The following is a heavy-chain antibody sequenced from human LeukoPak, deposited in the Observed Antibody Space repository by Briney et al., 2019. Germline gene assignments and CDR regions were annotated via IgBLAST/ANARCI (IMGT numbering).Heavy chain of an antibody. CDR1: GYTFTSYY. CDR2: INPSGGST. D-gene: IGHD3-16*01. J-gene: IGHJ3*02. CDR3: ARDLSGGPMDAFDI. V-gene: IGHV1-46*03. Sequence: ASVKVSCKASGYTFTSYYMHCVRQAPGQGLEWMGIINPSGGSTSYAQTFQGRVTITRDTSTSTVYMELSSLRSEDTAVYYCARDLSGGPMDAFDIWGQGTMVTVSS.